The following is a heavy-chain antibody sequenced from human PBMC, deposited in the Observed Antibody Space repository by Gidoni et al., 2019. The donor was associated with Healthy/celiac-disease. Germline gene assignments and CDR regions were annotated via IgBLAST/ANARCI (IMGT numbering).Heavy chain of an antibody. CDR1: GFTFSSYS. J-gene: IGHJ4*02. CDR2: ISSSSSYI. D-gene: IGHD6-19*01. CDR3: ARVKDSSGWGFDY. Sequence: EVQLVESGGGLVKPGGSLRLSCAASGFTFSSYSMNWVRQAPGKGLEWVSSISSSSSYIYYADSVKGRFTISRDNAKNSLYLQMNSLRAEDTAVNYCARVKDSSGWGFDYWGQGTLVTVSS. V-gene: IGHV3-21*01.